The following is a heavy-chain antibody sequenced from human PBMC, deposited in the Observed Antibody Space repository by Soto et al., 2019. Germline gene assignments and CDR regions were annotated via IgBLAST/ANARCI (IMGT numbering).Heavy chain of an antibody. D-gene: IGHD3-22*01. CDR2: ISWNSGSI. CDR3: AKGYYDRSGLTDY. J-gene: IGHJ4*02. CDR1: GFTFDDYA. V-gene: IGHV3-9*01. Sequence: EVQLVESGGGLVQPGRSLRLSCAASGFTFDDYAMHWVRQAPGKGLERVSGISWNSGSIGYADSVKGRFTISRDNAKNSLYLQMNSLRAEDTALYYCAKGYYDRSGLTDYWGQGTLVTVSS.